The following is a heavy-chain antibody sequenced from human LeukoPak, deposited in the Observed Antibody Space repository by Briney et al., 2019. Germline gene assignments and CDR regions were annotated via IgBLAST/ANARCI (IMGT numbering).Heavy chain of an antibody. J-gene: IGHJ4*02. CDR3: ATDLGRMTTVTD. Sequence: ASVKVSCKVSGYTLTELSMHWVRQAPGKGLEWMGGFDPEDGETIYAQKFQGRVTMTEDTSTDTAYMELSSLRSEDTAVYYCATDLGRMTTVTDWGQGTQVTVSS. D-gene: IGHD4-11*01. CDR1: GYTLTELS. CDR2: FDPEDGET. V-gene: IGHV1-24*01.